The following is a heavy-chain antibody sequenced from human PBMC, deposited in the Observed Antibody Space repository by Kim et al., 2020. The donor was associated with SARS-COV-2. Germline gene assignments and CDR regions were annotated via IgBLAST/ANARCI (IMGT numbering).Heavy chain of an antibody. Sequence: DSVKGRFTISRDNSKSTLYLQMNSLRAEDTAVYYCAKVGSRTTVAVHFDYWGQGTLVTVSS. D-gene: IGHD6-19*01. V-gene: IGHV3-23*01. J-gene: IGHJ4*02. CDR3: AKVGSRTTVAVHFDY.